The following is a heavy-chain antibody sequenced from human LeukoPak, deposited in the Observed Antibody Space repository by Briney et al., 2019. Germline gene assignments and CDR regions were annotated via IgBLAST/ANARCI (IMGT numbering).Heavy chain of an antibody. CDR3: AKEGWALFRAFDI. J-gene: IGHJ3*02. CDR1: GFTFSSYS. V-gene: IGHV3-74*01. D-gene: IGHD3-10*01. Sequence: GGSLRLSCAASGFTFSSYSMNWVRQAPGKGLMWVSRINSDGTTTSYADSVRGRFTISRDNAKNKLYLQMNSLRAEDTAVYYCAKEGWALFRAFDIWGQGTMVTVSS. CDR2: INSDGTTT.